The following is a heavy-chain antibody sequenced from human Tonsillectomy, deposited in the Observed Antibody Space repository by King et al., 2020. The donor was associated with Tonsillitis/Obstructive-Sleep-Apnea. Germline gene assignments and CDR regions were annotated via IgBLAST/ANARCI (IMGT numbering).Heavy chain of an antibody. Sequence: QLQESGPGLVKPSETLSLTCTVSGGSISGSNYYWAWIRQPPGKGLEWIGSVYYSGNIYYNPSRKSRVTISVDTSKNQFSLRLSSVTAADTALYYCVRDREYDFDYWGQGTLVTVSS. D-gene: IGHD2/OR15-2a*01. CDR1: GGSISGSNYY. J-gene: IGHJ4*02. CDR2: VYYSGNI. CDR3: VRDREYDFDY. V-gene: IGHV4-39*01.